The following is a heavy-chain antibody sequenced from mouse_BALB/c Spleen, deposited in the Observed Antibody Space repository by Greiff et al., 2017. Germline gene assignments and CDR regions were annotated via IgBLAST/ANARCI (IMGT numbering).Heavy chain of an antibody. D-gene: IGHD2-4*01. J-gene: IGHJ4*01. CDR1: GFSLTGYG. CDR3: ARDDYDGDYAMDY. V-gene: IGHV2-6-7*01. Sequence: VHLVESGPGLVAPSQSLSITCTVSGFSLTGYGVNWVRQPPGKGLEWLGMIWGDGSTDYNSALKSRLSISKDNSKSQVFLKMNSLQTDDTARYYCARDDYDGDYAMDYWGQGTSVTVSS. CDR2: IWGDGST.